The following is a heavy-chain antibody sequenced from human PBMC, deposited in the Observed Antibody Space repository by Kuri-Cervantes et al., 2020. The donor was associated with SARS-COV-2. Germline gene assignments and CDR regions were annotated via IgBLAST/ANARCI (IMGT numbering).Heavy chain of an antibody. D-gene: IGHD6-6*01. Sequence: SVKVSCKASGGTFSSYAISWVRQAPGQGLEWMGGIIPIFGTANYAQKFQGRVTITTDESTSTAYMELSSLRSEDTAVYYCARDPSTHTSIAAPTDYWGQGTLVTVSS. CDR1: GGTFSSYA. CDR3: ARDPSTHTSIAAPTDY. CDR2: IIPIFGTA. J-gene: IGHJ4*02. V-gene: IGHV1-69*05.